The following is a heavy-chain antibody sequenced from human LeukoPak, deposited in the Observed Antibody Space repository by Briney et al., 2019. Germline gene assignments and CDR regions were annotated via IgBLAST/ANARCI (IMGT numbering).Heavy chain of an antibody. CDR3: ARDWSCSGGSCYSLIYNYYYGMDV. D-gene: IGHD2-15*01. CDR1: GYTFTSYG. V-gene: IGHV1-18*01. J-gene: IGHJ6*02. CDR2: ISAYNGNT. Sequence: ASVKVSCKASGYTFTSYGISWVRQAPGQGLEWRGWISAYNGNTNYAQKLQGRVTMTTDTSTSTAYMELRSLRSDDTAVYYCARDWSCSGGSCYSLIYNYYYGMDVWGQGTTVTVSS.